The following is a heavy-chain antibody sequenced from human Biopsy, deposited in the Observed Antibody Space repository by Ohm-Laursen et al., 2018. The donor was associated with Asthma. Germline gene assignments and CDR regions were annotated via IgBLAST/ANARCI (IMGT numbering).Heavy chain of an antibody. J-gene: IGHJ4*02. V-gene: IGHV1-24*01. CDR2: HDHEEGGT. D-gene: IGHD4-17*01. CDR3: ASDFPKDYVRYNFQF. CDR1: GYSLTDLS. Sequence: ASVKVSCKLFGYSLTDLSMHWVRQAPGQGLEWMGGHDHEEGGTVNARRFQGRVTMTEDTSTDTAYMELSSLSSDDTDVYYCASDFPKDYVRYNFQFWGQGTLVTVSS.